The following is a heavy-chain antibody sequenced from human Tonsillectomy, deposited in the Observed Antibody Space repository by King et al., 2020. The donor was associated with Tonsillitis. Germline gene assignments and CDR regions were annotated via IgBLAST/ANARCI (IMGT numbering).Heavy chain of an antibody. CDR2: ISSNSKYI. CDR3: AKNKGADYYDSNRGAFDI. CDR1: GFTFSDYD. D-gene: IGHD3-22*01. J-gene: IGHJ3*02. Sequence: VQLVESGGGLVLPGGSLRLSCATSGFTFSDYDMNWVRQGPGRGLEWVSSISSNSKYIYYADSMQGRFTISIDNAKNSLYLQMNSLRAEDTAVYYCAKNKGADYYDSNRGAFDIWGLGTMVIVSS. V-gene: IGHV3-21*01.